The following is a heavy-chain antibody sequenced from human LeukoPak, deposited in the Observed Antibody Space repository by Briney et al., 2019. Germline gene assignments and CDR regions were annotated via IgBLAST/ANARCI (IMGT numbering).Heavy chain of an antibody. D-gene: IGHD3-10*01. CDR1: GFTFSDYY. CDR3: SRDLYGSGSYSHFDY. Sequence: PGGSLRLSCAASGFTFSDYYMSWIRQAPGQGLVWVSYISSSGSTTHYADSVKGRFTISRDNAKNSLYLQMNSLRVEDTAVYYCSRDLYGSGSYSHFDYWGQGTLVTVSS. J-gene: IGHJ4*02. CDR2: ISSSGSTT. V-gene: IGHV3-11*01.